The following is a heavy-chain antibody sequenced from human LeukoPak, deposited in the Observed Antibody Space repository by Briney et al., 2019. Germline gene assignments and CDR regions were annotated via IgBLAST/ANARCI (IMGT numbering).Heavy chain of an antibody. CDR1: GGTFSSYA. J-gene: IGHJ6*03. Sequence: SVKVSCKASGGTFSSYAISWVRQAPGQGLEWMGGIIPIFGTANYAQKFQARVTITADKSTSTAYMELSSLRSEDTAVYYCARGLPYYYYYYMDVWGKGTTVTISS. CDR3: ARGLPYYYYYYMDV. V-gene: IGHV1-69*06. CDR2: IIPIFGTA.